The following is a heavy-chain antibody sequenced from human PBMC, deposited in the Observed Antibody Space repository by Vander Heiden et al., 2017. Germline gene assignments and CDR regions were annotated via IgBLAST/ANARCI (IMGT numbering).Heavy chain of an antibody. D-gene: IGHD6-19*01. Sequence: QVQLMESGGGVVQPGRSLTLSCPASELTFSSSGMHWVRQAPGKGLEWVAVISYDGSNKYYADSVKGRFTISRDNSKNTLYLQMNSLRAEDTAVYYCATRAVAGTGFVFDYFDYWGQGTLVTVSS. CDR3: ATRAVAGTGFVFDYFDY. CDR2: ISYDGSNK. V-gene: IGHV3-30*03. J-gene: IGHJ4*02. CDR1: ELTFSSSG.